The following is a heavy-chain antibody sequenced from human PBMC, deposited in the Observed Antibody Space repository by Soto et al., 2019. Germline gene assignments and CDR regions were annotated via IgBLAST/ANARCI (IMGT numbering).Heavy chain of an antibody. CDR3: AREVRILCRGLAFDI. V-gene: IGHV1-18*01. D-gene: IGHD3-3*01. CDR2: INPNNGNT. J-gene: IGHJ3*02. Sequence: QVQLVQSGAEVKKPGASVKVSCKTSGYSFTKHGVNRVRQAPGQGLQWMGRINPNNGNTDYAQTLQGRLTITTDTSTSSAYMELGSLRSNDTTVYYCAREVRILCRGLAFDIWGPRTMVTVSS. CDR1: GYSFTKHG.